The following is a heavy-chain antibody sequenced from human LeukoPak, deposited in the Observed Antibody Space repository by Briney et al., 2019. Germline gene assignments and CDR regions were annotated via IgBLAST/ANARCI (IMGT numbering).Heavy chain of an antibody. Sequence: PSETLSLTCTVSGGSISSYYWSWIRQPPGKGLEWIGYIYYSGSTNYNPSLKSRVTISVDTSKNQFSLKLSSVTAADTAVYYCVKLVGSGYDILTGYYAGWFDPWGQGTLVTVSS. CDR1: GGSISSYY. J-gene: IGHJ5*02. CDR3: VKLVGSGYDILTGYYAGWFDP. D-gene: IGHD3-9*01. V-gene: IGHV4-59*12. CDR2: IYYSGST.